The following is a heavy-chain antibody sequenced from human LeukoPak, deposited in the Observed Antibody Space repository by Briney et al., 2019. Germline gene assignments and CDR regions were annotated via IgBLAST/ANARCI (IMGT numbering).Heavy chain of an antibody. CDR2: IYSGGNT. J-gene: IGHJ1*01. V-gene: IGHV3-53*01. CDR3: AGRTVTPYYHDSSGFHLQY. Sequence: GGSLRLSCAASGFTFSSYSMNWVRQAPGKGLQWVSVIYSGGNTYYADSVKGRFTISRDNSKNTLYLQMNSLRAEDTAVYYCAGRTVTPYYHDSSGFHLQYWGQGTLVTVSS. D-gene: IGHD3-22*01. CDR1: GFTFSSYS.